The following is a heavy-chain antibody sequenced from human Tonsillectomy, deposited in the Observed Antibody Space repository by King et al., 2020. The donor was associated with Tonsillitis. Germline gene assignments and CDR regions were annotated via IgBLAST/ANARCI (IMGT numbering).Heavy chain of an antibody. CDR1: GFTFSSSA. Sequence: VQLVESGGGVVQPGRSLTLSCAASGFTFSSSAMHWVRQAPGKGLEWVAVISYDGISKQIADSVKGRFTISRDNSKNTLYLQLNSLRVEDTAVSYCARGRVCRYRYGSYYHGMDVWGQGATVTASS. CDR2: ISYDGISK. J-gene: IGHJ6*02. V-gene: IGHV3-30-3*01. D-gene: IGHD5-18*01. CDR3: ARGRVCRYRYGSYYHGMDV.